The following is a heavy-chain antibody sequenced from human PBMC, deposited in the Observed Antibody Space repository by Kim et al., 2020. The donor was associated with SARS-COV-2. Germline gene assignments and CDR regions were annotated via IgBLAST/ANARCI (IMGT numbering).Heavy chain of an antibody. Sequence: GESLKISCKGSGYSFTTYWIGWVRQMPGKGLEWMGIIYPGDSDTRYSPYFQGQVTISADKSISTAYLQWSSLKASDTAMYYCARLTVAGPSVFDIWGQGTMVTVFS. CDR2: IYPGDSDT. D-gene: IGHD4-17*01. CDR1: GYSFTTYW. V-gene: IGHV5-51*01. CDR3: ARLTVAGPSVFDI. J-gene: IGHJ3*02.